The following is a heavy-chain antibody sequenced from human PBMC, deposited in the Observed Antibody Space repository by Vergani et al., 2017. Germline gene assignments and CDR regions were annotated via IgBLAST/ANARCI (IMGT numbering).Heavy chain of an antibody. J-gene: IGHJ4*02. CDR1: GGSIRSGGYY. CDR3: ARRGYRYAPERN. Sequence: QVQLQESGPGLVKPSQTLSPTCTVSGGSIRSGGYYWSWIRQHPGKGLEWIGYIYYSGRTYYNPSLKSRVTISVDTSKNQFSLKLSSVTAADTAVYYCARRGYRYAPERNWGQGALVTVSA. V-gene: IGHV4-31*03. D-gene: IGHD5-18*01. CDR2: IYYSGRT.